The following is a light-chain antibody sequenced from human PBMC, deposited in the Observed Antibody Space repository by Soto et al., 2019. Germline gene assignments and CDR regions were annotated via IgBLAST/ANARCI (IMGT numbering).Light chain of an antibody. CDR3: AAWDDSLSVV. Sequence: QAVVTQPPSASGTPGQRVTISCSGSSSNIGSNYVYWYQQLPGTAPKLLIYRNNQRPSGVPDRFSGSKSGTSASLAISGLRSEDEGDYYCAAWDDSLSVVFGGGTQLTVL. J-gene: IGLJ2*01. CDR1: SSNIGSNY. V-gene: IGLV1-47*01. CDR2: RNN.